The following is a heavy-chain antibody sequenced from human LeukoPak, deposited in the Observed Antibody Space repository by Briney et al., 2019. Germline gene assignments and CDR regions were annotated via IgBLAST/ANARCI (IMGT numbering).Heavy chain of an antibody. CDR2: IYHSGST. J-gene: IGHJ4*02. CDR3: ARAVSGSSGYLNGIDY. D-gene: IGHD3-22*01. Sequence: PSGTLSLTCAVSGGSISSSNCWSWVRQPPGKGLEWIGEIYHSGSTNYNPSLKSRVTISVDKSKNQFSLKLSSVTAADTAVYYCARAVSGSSGYLNGIDYWGQGTLVTVSS. CDR1: GGSISSSNC. V-gene: IGHV4-4*02.